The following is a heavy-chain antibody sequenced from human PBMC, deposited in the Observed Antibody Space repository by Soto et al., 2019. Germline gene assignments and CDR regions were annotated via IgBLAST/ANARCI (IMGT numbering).Heavy chain of an antibody. CDR2: ISYDGSNK. Sequence: GGSLRLSCAASGFTFSSYGMHWVRQAPGKGLEWVAVISYDGSNKYYADSVKGRFTISRDNSKNTLYLQMNSLRAEDTAVYYCAKVGIVGATTVEYFQHWGQGTLVTVSS. V-gene: IGHV3-30*18. D-gene: IGHD1-26*01. CDR1: GFTFSSYG. CDR3: AKVGIVGATTVEYFQH. J-gene: IGHJ1*01.